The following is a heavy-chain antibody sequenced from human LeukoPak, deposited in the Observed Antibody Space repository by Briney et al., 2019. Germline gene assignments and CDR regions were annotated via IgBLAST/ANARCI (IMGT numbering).Heavy chain of an antibody. CDR3: ASRYSSSWALDY. CDR2: ISDDGTKK. Sequence: QPGRSLRLSCAGSGYTFRSYAMHWVRQAPGKGLEWVAVISDDGTKKYYADSVKGRFTTSRDNSKNSLSLQMNSLRAEDTAVYYCASRYSSSWALDYWGLGTLVTVSS. V-gene: IGHV3-30*01. D-gene: IGHD6-13*01. J-gene: IGHJ4*02. CDR1: GYTFRSYA.